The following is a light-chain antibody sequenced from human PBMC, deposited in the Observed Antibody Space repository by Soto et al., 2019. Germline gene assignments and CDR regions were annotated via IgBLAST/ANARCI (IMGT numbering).Light chain of an antibody. CDR2: GAS. CDR1: QSVSSSY. CDR3: QQYGRSIT. J-gene: IGKJ5*01. Sequence: EIGFTLSPTTLSFSPGERATPSLRASQSVSSSYLAWYQQKPGQAPRLLIYGASSRATGIPDRFSGSGSGTDFTLTISRLEPEDFAVYYCQQYGRSITFGQGTRLEIK. V-gene: IGKV3-20*01.